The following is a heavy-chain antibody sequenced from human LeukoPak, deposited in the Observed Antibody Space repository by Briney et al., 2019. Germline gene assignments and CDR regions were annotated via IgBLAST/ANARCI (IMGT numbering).Heavy chain of an antibody. CDR2: INAGSGYT. Sequence: GSSVKVSCKASGGTFSSYAISWARQAPGQRLEWMGWINAGSGYTKYSQRFQGRVTIARDTSASTAYMELSSLYSEDTAIYYCARERFGALDYWGRGTLVTVSS. V-gene: IGHV1-3*01. CDR1: GGTFSSYA. J-gene: IGHJ4*02. CDR3: ARERFGALDY. D-gene: IGHD3-16*01.